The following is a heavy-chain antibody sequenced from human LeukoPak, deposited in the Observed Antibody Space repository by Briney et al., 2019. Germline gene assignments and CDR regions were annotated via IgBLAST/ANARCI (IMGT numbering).Heavy chain of an antibody. CDR1: GFTFSYYA. CDR2: ISSDGGDK. Sequence: GRSLRLSCAASGFTFSYYAVHWVRQAPGKGLEWVAVISSDGGDKYYADSVQGRFTISRDNSNNTLYLHMKSLRAEDTAVYYCARETFYYDSSGYFGSFYFDYWGQGALVTVSS. V-gene: IGHV3-30*01. CDR3: ARETFYYDSSGYFGSFYFDY. J-gene: IGHJ4*02. D-gene: IGHD3-22*01.